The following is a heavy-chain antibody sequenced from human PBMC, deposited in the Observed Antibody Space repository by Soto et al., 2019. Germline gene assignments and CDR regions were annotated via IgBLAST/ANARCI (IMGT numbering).Heavy chain of an antibody. J-gene: IGHJ6*02. CDR2: INWGSTGI. Sequence: EAQLVESGGGLVQPGRSLRLSCAASGFIFDNFAMHWVRQAPGKGLEWVSGINWGSTGIGYADSVKGRFTISRDNATNALYLQINSLTPENTAIYYCSKELSGSFLPGNSGLDVWGQGTTVIVS. CDR1: GFIFDNFA. V-gene: IGHV3-9*01. D-gene: IGHD1-26*01. CDR3: SKELSGSFLPGNSGLDV.